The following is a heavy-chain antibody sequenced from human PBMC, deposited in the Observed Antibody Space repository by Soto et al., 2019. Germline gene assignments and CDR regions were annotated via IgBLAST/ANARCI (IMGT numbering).Heavy chain of an antibody. CDR3: ARYDFWSFDY. Sequence: SETLSLTCAVYGGSFSGYYWSWIRQPPGKGLEWIGEINHSGSTNYNPSLKSRVTISVDTSKNQFSLKLSSVTAADTAVYYCARYDFWSFDYWGQGTLVTVSS. V-gene: IGHV4-34*01. J-gene: IGHJ4*02. D-gene: IGHD3-3*01. CDR1: GGSFSGYY. CDR2: INHSGST.